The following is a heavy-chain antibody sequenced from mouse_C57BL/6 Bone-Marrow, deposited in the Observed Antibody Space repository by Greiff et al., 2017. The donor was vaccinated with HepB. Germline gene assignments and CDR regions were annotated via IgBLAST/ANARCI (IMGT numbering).Heavy chain of an antibody. Sequence: VKVVESGAELARPGASVKMSCKASGYTFTSYTMHWVKQRPGQGLEWIGYINPSSGYTKYNQKFKDKATLTADKSSSTAYMQLSSLTSEDSAVYYCARAPSIYYYGSSYLWYFDVWGTGTTVTVSS. V-gene: IGHV1-4*01. CDR1: GYTFTSYT. D-gene: IGHD1-1*01. J-gene: IGHJ1*03. CDR3: ARAPSIYYYGSSYLWYFDV. CDR2: INPSSGYT.